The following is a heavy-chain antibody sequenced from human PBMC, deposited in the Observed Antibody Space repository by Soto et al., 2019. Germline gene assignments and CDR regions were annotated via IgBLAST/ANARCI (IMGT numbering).Heavy chain of an antibody. J-gene: IGHJ6*02. CDR2: IIPIFGTA. D-gene: IGHD3-22*01. Sequence: QVQLVQSGAEVKKPGSSVKVSCKASGGTFSSYAISWVRQAPGQGLEWMGGIIPIFGTANYAQKFQGRVTITADESTITAYMELSSLRSEDTAVYYCARYSSGYNYYYYYGMDVWGQGTTVTVSS. V-gene: IGHV1-69*01. CDR1: GGTFSSYA. CDR3: ARYSSGYNYYYYYGMDV.